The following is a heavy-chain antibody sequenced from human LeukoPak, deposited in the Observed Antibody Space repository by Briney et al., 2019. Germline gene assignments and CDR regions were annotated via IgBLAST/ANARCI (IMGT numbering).Heavy chain of an antibody. CDR3: ASAREDCGSAECYEYFQH. J-gene: IGHJ1*01. V-gene: IGHV3-53*01. CDR2: IYSGGST. D-gene: IGHD2-21*01. Sequence: GGSLRLSCAASGFAVGTNSMSWVRQPPGKGLEWVSVIYSGGSTYYADSVNGRFTISRDNSRNTLLLQMNSLRAEDTALYYCASAREDCGSAECYEYFQHWGQGTLVTVSS. CDR1: GFAVGTNS.